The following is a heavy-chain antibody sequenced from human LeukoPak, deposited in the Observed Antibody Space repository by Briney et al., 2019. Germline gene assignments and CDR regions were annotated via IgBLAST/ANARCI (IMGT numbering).Heavy chain of an antibody. CDR1: GFTFSSYS. D-gene: IGHD2-15*01. CDR2: ISSSSSYI. J-gene: IGHJ4*02. Sequence: GGSLRLSCGAPGFTFSSYSMNWVRHATGKGLEWVSSISSSSSYIYYADSVKGRFTISRDNAKNSLYLQMNSLRAEDTAVYYCASSPRYCSGGSCYSTPFDYWGQGTLVTVSS. V-gene: IGHV3-21*01. CDR3: ASSPRYCSGGSCYSTPFDY.